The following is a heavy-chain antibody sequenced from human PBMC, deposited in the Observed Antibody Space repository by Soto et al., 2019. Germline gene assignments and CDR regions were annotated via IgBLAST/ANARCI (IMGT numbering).Heavy chain of an antibody. CDR3: ARLAPPPMLGVDY. J-gene: IGHJ4*02. CDR1: GGSISSSSYY. Sequence: QLQLQESGPGLVKPSETLSLTCTVSGGSISSSSYYWGWIRQPPGKGLEWIGSIYYSGSTYYNPSLKSRVTISVDTSKNQFSLKLSSVTAADTGVYYCARLAPPPMLGVDYWGQGTLVTVSS. CDR2: IYYSGST. D-gene: IGHD3-10*02. V-gene: IGHV4-39*01.